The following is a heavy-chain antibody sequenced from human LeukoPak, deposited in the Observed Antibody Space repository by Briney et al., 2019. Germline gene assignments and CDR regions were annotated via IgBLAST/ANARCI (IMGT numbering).Heavy chain of an antibody. D-gene: IGHD5-24*01. CDR3: ARNNDGYNPSYFDY. V-gene: IGHV4-59*01. CDR2: IYYSGST. Sequence: SETLSLTCTVSGGSISSYYWSWIRQPPGKGLEWIGYIYYSGSTNYNPSLKSRVTISVDTSKNQFSLKLSSVTAADTAVYYCARNNDGYNPSYFDYWGQGTLVTVSS. CDR1: GGSISSYY. J-gene: IGHJ4*02.